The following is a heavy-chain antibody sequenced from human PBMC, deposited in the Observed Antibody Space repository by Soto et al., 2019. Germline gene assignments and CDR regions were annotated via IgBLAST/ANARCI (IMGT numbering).Heavy chain of an antibody. Sequence: PSETLSLTCTVSGESITTSGHYWGWIRQHPGERPEWIGNIYYSGSNYYNPSLKSRVTISVDTSKNQFSLKLSSVTAADAAAYYCARDVRYDILTGYSTAYYFDYWGQGTLVTVSS. D-gene: IGHD3-9*01. V-gene: IGHV4-39*07. CDR3: ARDVRYDILTGYSTAYYFDY. J-gene: IGHJ4*02. CDR2: IYYSGSN. CDR1: GESITTSGHY.